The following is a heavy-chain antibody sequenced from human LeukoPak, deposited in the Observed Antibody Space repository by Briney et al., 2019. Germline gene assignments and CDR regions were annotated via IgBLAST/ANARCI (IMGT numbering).Heavy chain of an antibody. Sequence: KTEESLKISCKGSGYSFTSYWIGWVRQMPGKGLEWMGIIYPGDSDTRYSPSFQGQVTISADKSISTAYLQWSSLKASDTAMYYCARSTGLEIRGVHIDYWGQGTLVTVSS. CDR1: GYSFTSYW. D-gene: IGHD3-10*01. V-gene: IGHV5-51*01. CDR2: IYPGDSDT. CDR3: ARSTGLEIRGVHIDY. J-gene: IGHJ4*02.